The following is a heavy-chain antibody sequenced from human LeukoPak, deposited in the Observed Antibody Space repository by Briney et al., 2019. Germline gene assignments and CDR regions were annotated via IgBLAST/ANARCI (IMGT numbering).Heavy chain of an antibody. CDR3: ARLGVGTNADY. Sequence: GESLKISCQGSGYNFATYWIGWVRQEHGEGLEYMGIIYIGDSDTRYGPSFQGRVTISADKSTNTAYLQWSSLKASDTAMYYCARLGVGTNADYWGQGTLVTVSS. D-gene: IGHD1-26*01. CDR1: GYNFATYW. J-gene: IGHJ4*02. V-gene: IGHV5-51*01. CDR2: IYIGDSDT.